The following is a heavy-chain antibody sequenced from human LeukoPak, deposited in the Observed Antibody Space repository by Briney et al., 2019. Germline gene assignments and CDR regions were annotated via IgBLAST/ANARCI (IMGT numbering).Heavy chain of an antibody. CDR2: IIPIFGTA. V-gene: IGHV1-69*13. J-gene: IGHJ4*02. CDR3: ARERGDGTTCYYFAC. D-gene: IGHD1-1*01. Sequence: ASVKVSCKASGGTFSSYAISWVRQAPGQGLEWMGGIIPIFGTANYAQKFQGRVTITADESTSTAYMELSSLRSEDTAAYYCARERGDGTTCYYFACGGQPTLATAPS. CDR1: GGTFSSYA.